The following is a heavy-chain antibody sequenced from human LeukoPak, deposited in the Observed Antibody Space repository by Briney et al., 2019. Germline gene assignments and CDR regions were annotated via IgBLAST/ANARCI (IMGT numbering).Heavy chain of an antibody. CDR1: GYTFTSYG. J-gene: IGHJ4*02. Sequence: GASVKVSCKASGYTFTSYGISWVRQAPGQGLEWMGWISAYNSNTNYAQKLQGRVTMTTDTSTSTAYMELRSLRSDDTAVYYCARDRSLSKGGIQLWPSDYWGQGTLVTVSS. CDR3: ARDRSLSKGGIQLWPSDY. CDR2: ISAYNSNT. D-gene: IGHD5-18*01. V-gene: IGHV1-18*01.